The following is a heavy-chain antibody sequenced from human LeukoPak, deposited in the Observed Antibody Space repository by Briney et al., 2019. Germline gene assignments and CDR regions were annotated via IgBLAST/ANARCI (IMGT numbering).Heavy chain of an antibody. Sequence: SETLSLTCTVSGGSISSYYWSWIRQPPGKGLEWIGYIYYSGSTNYNPPLKSRVTISVDTSKNQFSLKLSSVTAADTAVYYCARVVDDAFDIWGQGTMVTVSS. CDR2: IYYSGST. V-gene: IGHV4-59*01. CDR1: GGSISSYY. CDR3: ARVVDDAFDI. D-gene: IGHD2-15*01. J-gene: IGHJ3*02.